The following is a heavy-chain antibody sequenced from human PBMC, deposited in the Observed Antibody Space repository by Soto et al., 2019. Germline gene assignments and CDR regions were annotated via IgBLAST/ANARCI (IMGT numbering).Heavy chain of an antibody. J-gene: IGHJ5*02. CDR2: IYWDADK. Sequence: QITLKESGPTLVKPTQTLTLTCTFSGFSLSTSGVGVGWIRQPPGKALEWLALIYWDADKRYSPSLKSRLTITKDTSKNQVVLTMTNMDPVDTATYYCAHSYYYDSSGYYALMSWFDPWGQGTLVTVSS. D-gene: IGHD3-22*01. CDR1: GFSLSTSGVG. V-gene: IGHV2-5*02. CDR3: AHSYYYDSSGYYALMSWFDP.